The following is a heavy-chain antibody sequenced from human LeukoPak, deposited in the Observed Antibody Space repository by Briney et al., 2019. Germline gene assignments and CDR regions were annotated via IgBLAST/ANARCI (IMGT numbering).Heavy chain of an antibody. CDR3: ARGSGWNSFDP. CDR2: FYSIGWT. CDR1: GGSISTDLYY. Sequence: PSEILSFTCTVSGGSISTDLYYWTWIRQPAGKGLEWIGRFYSIGWTDYNPPIKSRVSISIDTSKNHFSLKMSLATAADTALYYCARGSGWNSFDPWGQGTLVTVSS. J-gene: IGHJ5*02. V-gene: IGHV4-61*02. D-gene: IGHD6-19*01.